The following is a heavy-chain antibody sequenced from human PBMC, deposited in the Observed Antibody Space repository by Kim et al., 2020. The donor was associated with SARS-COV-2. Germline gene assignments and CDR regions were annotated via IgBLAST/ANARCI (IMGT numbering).Heavy chain of an antibody. Sequence: GGSLRLSCAASGFTFSSYAMHWVRQAPGKGLEWVAVISYDGSNKYYADSVKGRFTISRDNSKNTLYLQMNSLRAEDTAVYYCARDGTTGALHSFDYWGQGTLVTVSS. J-gene: IGHJ4*02. CDR1: GFTFSSYA. CDR2: ISYDGSNK. V-gene: IGHV3-30-3*01. D-gene: IGHD1-1*01. CDR3: ARDGTTGALHSFDY.